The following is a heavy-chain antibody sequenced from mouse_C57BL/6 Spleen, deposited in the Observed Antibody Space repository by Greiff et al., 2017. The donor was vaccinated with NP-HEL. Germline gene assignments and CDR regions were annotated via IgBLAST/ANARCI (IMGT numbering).Heavy chain of an antibody. J-gene: IGHJ2*01. CDR2: ISDGGSYT. CDR1: GFTFSSYA. V-gene: IGHV5-4*01. D-gene: IGHD1-1*01. Sequence: EVMLVESGGGLVKPGGSLKLSCAASGFTFSSYAMSWVRQTPEKRLEWVATISDGGSYTYYPDNVKGRFTISRDNAKNNLYLQMSHLKSEDTAMYYCARDDYYVSRWYYFDYWGQGTTLTVSS. CDR3: ARDDYYVSRWYYFDY.